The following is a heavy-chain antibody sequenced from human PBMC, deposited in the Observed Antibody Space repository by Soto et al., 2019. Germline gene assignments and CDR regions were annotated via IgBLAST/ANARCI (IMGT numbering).Heavy chain of an antibody. CDR3: ARRRWLQLYNWFDP. V-gene: IGHV1-3*01. D-gene: IGHD4-4*01. CDR1: GCTFTSYA. CDR2: INAGNGNT. Sequence: ASVKVSCKASGCTFTSYAMHWVRQAPGQRLEWMGWINAGNGNTKYSQKFQGRVTITRDTSASTAYMELSSLRSEDTAVYYCARRRWLQLYNWFDPWGQGPLVTVSS. J-gene: IGHJ5*02.